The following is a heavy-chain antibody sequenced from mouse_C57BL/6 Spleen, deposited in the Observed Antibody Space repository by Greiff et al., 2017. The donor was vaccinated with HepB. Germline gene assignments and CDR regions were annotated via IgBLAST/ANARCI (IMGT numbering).Heavy chain of an antibody. D-gene: IGHD2-4*01. V-gene: IGHV3-6*01. CDR2: ISYDGSN. J-gene: IGHJ2*01. Sequence: EVQLVESGPGLVKPSQSLSLTCSVTGYSITSGYYWNWIRQFPGNKLEWMGYISYDGSNNYNPSLKNRISITRDTSKNQFFLKLNSVTTEDTATYYCARAPYDYVYFDYWGQGTTLTVSS. CDR3: ARAPYDYVYFDY. CDR1: GYSITSGYY.